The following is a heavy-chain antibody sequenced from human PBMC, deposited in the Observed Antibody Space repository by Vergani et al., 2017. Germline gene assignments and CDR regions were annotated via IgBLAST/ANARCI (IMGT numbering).Heavy chain of an antibody. Sequence: VQLKESGKGLVKPSQTLSLTCTVSGRSISSGSSSARWNRTRAAKGLEWIRRIDTSGRTNYNPSLKSRVTISVDTSKNQFSLKLSSVTAADTAVSYCARLGMTTVVTPLDGWFDPWGQGTLVTVSS. CDR1: GRSISSGSSS. D-gene: IGHD4-23*01. CDR2: IDTSGRT. CDR3: ARLGMTTVVTPLDGWFDP. V-gene: IGHV4-61*02. J-gene: IGHJ5*02.